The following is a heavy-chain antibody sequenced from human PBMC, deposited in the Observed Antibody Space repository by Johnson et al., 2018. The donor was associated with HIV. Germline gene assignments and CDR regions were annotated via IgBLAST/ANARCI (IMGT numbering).Heavy chain of an antibody. D-gene: IGHD1-26*01. CDR2: INWNGGNT. V-gene: IGHV3-20*04. Sequence: EVQLVESGGGVVRPGGSLRLSCAASGFTFDDYGMSWVRQAPGKGLEWVSGINWNGGNTGYADSVKGRFTISRDNAKNSLYLQMNSLRAEDTAVYYCAKDLRRGSGSYSDAFDIWGQGTMVTVSS. CDR3: AKDLRRGSGSYSDAFDI. CDR1: GFTFDDYG. J-gene: IGHJ3*02.